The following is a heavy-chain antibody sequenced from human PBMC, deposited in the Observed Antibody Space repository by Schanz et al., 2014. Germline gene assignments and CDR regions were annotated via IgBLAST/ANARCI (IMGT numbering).Heavy chain of an antibody. CDR1: GFTFSSYL. J-gene: IGHJ3*02. Sequence: EVQLVESGGGLVQPGGSLTLSCAASGFTFSSYLMSWVRQAPGKGLEWVSGIGGSGGSTDYADSVKGRFTISRDNSKNTVHLQMNSLRVEDTAIYFCAAARGTNCYFCALDIWGQGTMVTVSS. CDR2: IGGSGGST. CDR3: AAARGTNCYFCALDI. V-gene: IGHV3-23*04. D-gene: IGHD2-2*01.